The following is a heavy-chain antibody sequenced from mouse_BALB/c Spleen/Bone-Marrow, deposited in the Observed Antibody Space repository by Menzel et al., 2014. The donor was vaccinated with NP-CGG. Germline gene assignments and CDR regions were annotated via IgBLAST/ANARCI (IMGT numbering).Heavy chain of an antibody. CDR1: GFTFTDYY. V-gene: IGHV7-3*02. J-gene: IGHJ4*01. D-gene: IGHD2-12*01. CDR2: IRNKANGYTT. CDR3: ARNYDGAMDY. Sequence: EVQLQESGGGLVQPGGSLRLSCATSGFTFTDYYMSWVRQPPGKALEWLGFIRNKANGYTTEYSASVKGRFNISRDNSQSILYLQMNTLRAEDSATYYCARNYDGAMDYWGQGTSVTVSS.